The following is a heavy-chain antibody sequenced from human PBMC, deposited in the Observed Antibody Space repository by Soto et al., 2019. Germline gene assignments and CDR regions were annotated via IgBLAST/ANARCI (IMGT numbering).Heavy chain of an antibody. CDR2: IYHSGST. V-gene: IGHV4-30-2*01. Sequence: SETLSLTCAVSGASITSGGYSWSWIRQPPGKGLEWIGYIYHSGSTYYNPSLKSRVTISVDRSKNQFSLKLSSVTAADTAVYYCARVPDRWGQGTLVTVSS. CDR1: GASITSGGYS. D-gene: IGHD2-2*01. J-gene: IGHJ5*02. CDR3: ARVPDR.